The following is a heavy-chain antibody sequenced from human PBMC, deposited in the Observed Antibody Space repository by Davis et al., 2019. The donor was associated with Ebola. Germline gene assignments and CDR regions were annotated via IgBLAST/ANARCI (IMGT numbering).Heavy chain of an antibody. CDR3: ARLMAASGAMWFDS. V-gene: IGHV5-51*01. CDR1: GDSFTGHW. Sequence: GESLKISCKGSGDSFTGHWIGWVRQVPGKGLEWMGNIYPDDSDTRYSPSFQGQVTLSADKSLNTAYLHWSSLKASDTAFYYCARLMAASGAMWFDSWGQGTLVTVSS. J-gene: IGHJ5*01. CDR2: IYPDDSDT. D-gene: IGHD3-10*01.